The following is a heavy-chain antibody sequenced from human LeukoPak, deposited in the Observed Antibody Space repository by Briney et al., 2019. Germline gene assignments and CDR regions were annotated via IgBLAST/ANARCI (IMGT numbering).Heavy chain of an antibody. CDR3: AKDRTGSFDY. D-gene: IGHD1-1*01. J-gene: IGHJ4*02. Sequence: GGSLRLSCAASGFTFSSYGMHWVRQAPGKGLEWVAVISYDGSNKYYADSVKGRFTISRDNSENTLYLQMNSLRAEDTAVYYCAKDRTGSFDYWGQGTLVTVSS. V-gene: IGHV3-30*18. CDR1: GFTFSSYG. CDR2: ISYDGSNK.